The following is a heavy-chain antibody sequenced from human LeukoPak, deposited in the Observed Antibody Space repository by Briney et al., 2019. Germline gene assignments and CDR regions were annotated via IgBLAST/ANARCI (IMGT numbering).Heavy chain of an antibody. CDR2: INPNSGGT. V-gene: IGHV1-2*06. CDR3: ARDPQGDYVPYYYYMDV. Sequence: ASVKVSRKASGYTFTGYYMHWVRQAPGQGLEWMGRINPNSGGTNYAQKFQGRVTMARDTSISTAYMELSRLRSDDTAVYYCARDPQGDYVPYYYYMDVWGKGTTVTVSS. CDR1: GYTFTGYY. J-gene: IGHJ6*03. D-gene: IGHD4-17*01.